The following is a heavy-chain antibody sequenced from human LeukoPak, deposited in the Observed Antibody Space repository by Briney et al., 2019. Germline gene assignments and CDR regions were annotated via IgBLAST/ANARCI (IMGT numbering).Heavy chain of an antibody. Sequence: GGSLRLSCAASGFTFDDYAMHWVRQAPGKGLEWVSGISWNSGSIGYADSVKGRFTISRDNAKNSLYLQMNSLGAEDTAVYYCARGGTTGGLDYWGQGTLVTVSS. D-gene: IGHD1-7*01. CDR1: GFTFDDYA. V-gene: IGHV3-9*01. CDR3: ARGGTTGGLDY. CDR2: ISWNSGSI. J-gene: IGHJ4*02.